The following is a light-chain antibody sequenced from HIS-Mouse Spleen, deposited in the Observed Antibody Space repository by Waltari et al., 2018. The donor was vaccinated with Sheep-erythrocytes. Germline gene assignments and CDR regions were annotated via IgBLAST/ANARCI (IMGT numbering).Light chain of an antibody. CDR1: SSDVGAYNY. CDR3: SSYAGSNNWV. Sequence: QSALTQPPSASGSPGPSVTISGTGTSSDVGAYNYVSWYQQHPGKAPKLMIYEVSKRPSVVPDRFSGSKSGNTASLTVSGLQAEDEADYYCSSYAGSNNWVFGGGTKLTVL. V-gene: IGLV2-8*01. J-gene: IGLJ3*02. CDR2: EVS.